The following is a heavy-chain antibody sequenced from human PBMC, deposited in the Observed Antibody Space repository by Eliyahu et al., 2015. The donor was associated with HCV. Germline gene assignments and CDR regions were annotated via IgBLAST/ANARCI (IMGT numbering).Heavy chain of an antibody. V-gene: IGHV1-69*01. CDR3: ARDYSNYPGPALYGMDV. CDR2: IIPIFGTA. Sequence: QVQLVQSGAEVKKPGSSVKVSCKASGGTFSSYAISWVRQAPGQGLEWMGGIIPIFGTANYAQKFQGRVTITADESTSTAYMELSSLRSEDTAVYYCARDYSNYPGPALYGMDVWGQGTTVTVSS. D-gene: IGHD4-11*01. J-gene: IGHJ6*02. CDR1: GGTFSSYA.